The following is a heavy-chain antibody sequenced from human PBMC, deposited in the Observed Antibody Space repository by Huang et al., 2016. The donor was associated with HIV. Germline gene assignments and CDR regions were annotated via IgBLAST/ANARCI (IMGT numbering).Heavy chain of an antibody. CDR3: ASGGYYDYVWGSYRLDY. CDR2: INPSGGST. Sequence: QVQLVQSGAEVKKPGASVKVSCKASGYTFTSYYMHWVRQAPGQGLEWMGIINPSGGSTSYAQKFQGRVTMTRDTSTSTGYMELSSLRSEDTAVYYCASGGYYDYVWGSYRLDYWGQGTLVTVSS. J-gene: IGHJ4*02. CDR1: GYTFTSYY. V-gene: IGHV1-46*01. D-gene: IGHD3-16*02.